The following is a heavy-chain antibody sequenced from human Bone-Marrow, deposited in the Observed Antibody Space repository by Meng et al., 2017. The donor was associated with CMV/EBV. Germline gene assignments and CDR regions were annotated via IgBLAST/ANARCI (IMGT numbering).Heavy chain of an antibody. V-gene: IGHV1-8*03. CDR1: GYTFTSYD. D-gene: IGHD2-2*03. CDR3: ARGGGRSGGYCSSTSCKGMDV. Sequence: ASVKVSCKASGYTFTSYDINWVRQATGQGLEWMGWMNPNSGNTGYAQKFQGRVTITRNTSIGTAYMELSRLRSDDTAVYYCARGGGRSGGYCSSTSCKGMDVWGQGTTVTVSS. CDR2: MNPNSGNT. J-gene: IGHJ6*02.